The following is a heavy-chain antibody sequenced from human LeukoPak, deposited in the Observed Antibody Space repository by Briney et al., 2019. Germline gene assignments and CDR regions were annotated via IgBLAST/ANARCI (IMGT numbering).Heavy chain of an antibody. J-gene: IGHJ5*02. V-gene: IGHV1-18*01. CDR1: GYTFTSYG. D-gene: IGHD3-22*01. Sequence: ASVKVSCKASGYTFTSYGISWVRQAPGQGLEWMGWISAYNGNTNYAQKLQGRVTMTTDTSTSTAYMELRSLRSDDTAVYYCARVPGDLNYYDSSGYYEAWGQGTLVTVSS. CDR2: ISAYNGNT. CDR3: ARVPGDLNYYDSSGYYEA.